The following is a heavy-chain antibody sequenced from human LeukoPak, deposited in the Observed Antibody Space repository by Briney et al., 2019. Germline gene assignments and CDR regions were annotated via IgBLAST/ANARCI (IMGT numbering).Heavy chain of an antibody. CDR2: LYSNGVT. D-gene: IGHD4-17*01. CDR1: GLTVTNNY. CDR3: TYGDYPLTY. Sequence: GGSLRLSCAASGLTVTNNYWHWVRQPPGKGPEWISLLYSNGVTKYADSVKGRFTFSRDNSKNTLYLQMNGLRAEDTAVYYCTYGDYPLTYWGQGTLVSVSS. V-gene: IGHV3-66*01. J-gene: IGHJ4*02.